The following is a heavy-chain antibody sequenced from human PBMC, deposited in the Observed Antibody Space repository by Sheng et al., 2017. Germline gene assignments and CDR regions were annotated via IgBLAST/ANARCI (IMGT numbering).Heavy chain of an antibody. V-gene: IGHV4-34*01. D-gene: IGHD6-19*01. CDR2: VNHRGST. CDR1: GGSFSGYY. CDR3: ARRDSSGSLGDHYYYMDV. Sequence: QVQLQQWGAGLLKPSETLSLTCAVYGGSFSGYYWSWIRQPPGKGLEWIGDVNHRGSTNYKPSLKSRVTISVDTSKNQFSLKVSSVTAADTAVYYCARRDSSGSLGDHYYYMDVWGQGTTVTVSS. J-gene: IGHJ6*03.